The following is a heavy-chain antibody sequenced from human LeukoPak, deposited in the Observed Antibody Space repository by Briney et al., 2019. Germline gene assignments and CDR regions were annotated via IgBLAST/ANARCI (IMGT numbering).Heavy chain of an antibody. CDR1: GYSFTSYW. CDR3: ARGPSKGLHPVLLWFGELSY. Sequence: GESLKISCKGSGYSFTSYWIGWVRQMPGKGLEWMGIIYPGDSDTRYSPSFQGQVTISADKSISTAYLQWSSLKASDTAMCYCARGPSKGLHPVLLWFGELSYWGQGTLVTVSS. J-gene: IGHJ4*02. CDR2: IYPGDSDT. D-gene: IGHD3-10*01. V-gene: IGHV5-51*01.